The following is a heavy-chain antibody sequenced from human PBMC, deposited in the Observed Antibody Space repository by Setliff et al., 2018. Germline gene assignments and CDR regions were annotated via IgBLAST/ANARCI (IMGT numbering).Heavy chain of an antibody. D-gene: IGHD3-22*01. CDR1: GGSISTNSYY. J-gene: IGHJ4*02. Sequence: SETLSLTCTVSGGSISTNSYYWGWIRQPPGKGLEWIGSMYFSGSTYYNPSLKSRVTMSIDKSKNEFSLKMSSVTAADTAVYYCARAPRYFDSTGSYFDGWGQGTPGTV. V-gene: IGHV4-39*07. CDR3: ARAPRYFDSTGSYFDG. CDR2: MYFSGST.